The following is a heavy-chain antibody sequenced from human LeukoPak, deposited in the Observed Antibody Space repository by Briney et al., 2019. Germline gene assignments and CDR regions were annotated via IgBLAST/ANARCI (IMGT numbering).Heavy chain of an antibody. V-gene: IGHV4-59*01. CDR3: ARTGSGRDYYGMDV. J-gene: IGHJ6*02. CDR2: IYYSGST. Sequence: SETLSLTCSVSGGSISGAYWSWIRQAPGKGLEWIGYIYYSGSTDYNPSLESRVTISINTSKNHFSLNLTAVTAADTAIYYCARTGSGRDYYGMDVWGQGTSVTVSS. D-gene: IGHD5-12*01. CDR1: GGSISGAY.